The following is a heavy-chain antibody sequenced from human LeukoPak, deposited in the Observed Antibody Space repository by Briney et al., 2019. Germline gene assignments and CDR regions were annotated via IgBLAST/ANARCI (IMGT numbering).Heavy chain of an antibody. CDR1: GFTVSYNY. Sequence: GGSLRLSCAASGFTVSYNYMSWVRQAPGKGLEWVSVIYSGGSTYYADSVKGRFTISRDNSKNTLYLQMNSLRAEDTAVYYCARAKTGAWQHAFDYWGQGTLVTVSS. D-gene: IGHD6-13*01. J-gene: IGHJ4*02. CDR2: IYSGGST. V-gene: IGHV3-66*01. CDR3: ARAKTGAWQHAFDY.